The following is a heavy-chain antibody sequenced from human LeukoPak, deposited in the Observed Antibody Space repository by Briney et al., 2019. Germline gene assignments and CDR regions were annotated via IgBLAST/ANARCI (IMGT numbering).Heavy chain of an antibody. CDR1: GFTVSNAW. D-gene: IGHD3-3*01. CDR2: IKMKSDGGTT. Sequence: GGSLRPSCAVSGFTVSNAWMSWVRQAPGKGLEWVGRIKMKSDGGTTAYAAPVEGRFVISRDDSKNTLYLQMNSLKAEDTAVYYCTTFADFWSGKSFDHWGQGTLVTVSS. V-gene: IGHV3-15*01. J-gene: IGHJ4*02. CDR3: TTFADFWSGKSFDH.